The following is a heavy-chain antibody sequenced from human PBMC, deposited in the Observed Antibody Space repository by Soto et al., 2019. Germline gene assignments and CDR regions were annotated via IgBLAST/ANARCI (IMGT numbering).Heavy chain of an antibody. D-gene: IGHD3-3*01. CDR3: TRPWTDYDFWSGSKEDY. CDR2: IRSKANSYAT. V-gene: IGHV3-73*01. J-gene: IGHJ4*02. Sequence: PGGSLRLSCAASGFTFSGSAMHWVRQASGKGLEWVGRIRSKANSYATAYAASVKSRFTISRDDSKNTAYLQMNSQKTEDTAVYYCTRPWTDYDFWSGSKEDYWGQGTLVTVSS. CDR1: GFTFSGSA.